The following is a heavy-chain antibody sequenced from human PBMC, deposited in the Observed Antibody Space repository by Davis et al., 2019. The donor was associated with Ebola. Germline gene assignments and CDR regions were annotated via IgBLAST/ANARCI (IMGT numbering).Heavy chain of an antibody. D-gene: IGHD6-13*01. Sequence: GGSLRLSCAASGFTFSSYSMNWVRQAPGKGLEWVSYISGTSSTIYYADSVKGRFTISRDNAKDSLYLQMNSLRDEDTAVYYCARENGYSYKYYFDYWGQGTLVTVSS. J-gene: IGHJ4*02. CDR1: GFTFSSYS. V-gene: IGHV3-48*02. CDR3: ARENGYSYKYYFDY. CDR2: ISGTSSTI.